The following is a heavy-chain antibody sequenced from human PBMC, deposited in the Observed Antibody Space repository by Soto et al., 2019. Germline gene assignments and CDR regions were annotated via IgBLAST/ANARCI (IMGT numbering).Heavy chain of an antibody. D-gene: IGHD3-22*01. J-gene: IGHJ6*02. CDR2: ISHSGST. Sequence: QVQLQESGPGLVEPSQTLSLTCTVSGASISGGDYYWSWIRQPTGKGLDWIGSISHSGSTYYNPSLESRVPISIDTSKNQFSLKLTAVTAADTAVYYCAALYYFDSSGYNRHQFYYYYGLDVWGQGTTVTVSS. CDR3: AALYYFDSSGYNRHQFYYYYGLDV. CDR1: GASISGGDYY. V-gene: IGHV4-30-4*01.